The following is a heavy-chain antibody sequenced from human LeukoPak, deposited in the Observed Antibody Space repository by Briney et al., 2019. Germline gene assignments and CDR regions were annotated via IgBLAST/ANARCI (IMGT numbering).Heavy chain of an antibody. V-gene: IGHV1-46*01. CDR2: INPSGGST. CDR1: GYTFTSYY. D-gene: IGHD3-22*01. CDR3: ARSITTTYYYDSSGYAY. J-gene: IGHJ4*02. Sequence: ASVKVSCKASGYTFTSYYMHWVRQAPGQGLEWMGIINPSGGSTSYAQKFQGRVTMTRDTSTSTVYMELSSLRSEDTAVYYCARSITTTYYYDSSGYAYWGQGTLVTVSS.